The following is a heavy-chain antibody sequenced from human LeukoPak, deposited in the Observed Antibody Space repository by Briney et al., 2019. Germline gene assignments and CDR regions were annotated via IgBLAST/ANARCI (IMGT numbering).Heavy chain of an antibody. CDR2: ISAYNGNT. CDR1: GYTFTSYG. V-gene: IGHV1-18*01. J-gene: IGHJ3*02. D-gene: IGHD6-13*01. CDR3: ARIGVSRAAAGRYTDAFDI. Sequence: ASVKVSCKASGYTFTSYGISWVRQAPGQGLEWMGWISAYNGNTNYALKLQGRVTMTTDTSTSTAYMELRSLRSDDTAVYYCARIGVSRAAAGRYTDAFDIWGQGTVVTVSS.